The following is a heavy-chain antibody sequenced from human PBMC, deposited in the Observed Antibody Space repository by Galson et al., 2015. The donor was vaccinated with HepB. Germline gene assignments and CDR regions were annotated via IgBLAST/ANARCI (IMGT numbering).Heavy chain of an antibody. CDR3: ARDRDGRYDFWSGYSTRAFEI. J-gene: IGHJ3*02. V-gene: IGHV1-18*01. Sequence: SVKVSCKASGYTFTSYGISWVRQAPGQGLEWMGWISAYNGNTNYAQKLQGRVTMTTDTSTSTAYMELRSLRSDDTAVYYCARDRDGRYDFWSGYSTRAFEIWGQGTMVTVSS. D-gene: IGHD3-3*01. CDR1: GYTFTSYG. CDR2: ISAYNGNT.